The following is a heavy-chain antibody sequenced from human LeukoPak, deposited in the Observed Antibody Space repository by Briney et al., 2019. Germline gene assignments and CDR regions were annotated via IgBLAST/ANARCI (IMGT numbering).Heavy chain of an antibody. Sequence: PGGSLRLSCAASGFTFSSYAMSWVRQAPGKGLEWVSAISGSGGSTYYADSVKGRFTISRDNSKNTLYLQMNSLRAEDTAVYYCAKPIAAAGTPEEYYYYYYGMDVWGQGTTVTVSS. CDR2: ISGSGGST. CDR1: GFTFSSYA. J-gene: IGHJ6*02. V-gene: IGHV3-23*01. CDR3: AKPIAAAGTPEEYYYYYYGMDV. D-gene: IGHD6-13*01.